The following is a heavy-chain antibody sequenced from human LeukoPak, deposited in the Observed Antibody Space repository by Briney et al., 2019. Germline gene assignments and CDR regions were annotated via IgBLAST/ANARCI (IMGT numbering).Heavy chain of an antibody. Sequence: ASVKVSCKASGYTFTSYGMSWVRQAPGQGLEWMGWINTYNDNTDYAQKVQGGVTMTTDTSTSTAYMELTSLRSDDTAVYYCARGWELHEWGQGTLVTVSS. D-gene: IGHD1-26*01. CDR1: GYTFTSYG. V-gene: IGHV1-18*01. CDR2: INTYNDNT. CDR3: ARGWELHE. J-gene: IGHJ4*02.